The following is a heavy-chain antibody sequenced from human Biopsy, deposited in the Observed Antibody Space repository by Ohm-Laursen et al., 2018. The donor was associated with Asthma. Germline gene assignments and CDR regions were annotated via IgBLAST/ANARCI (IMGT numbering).Heavy chain of an antibody. Sequence: ASVKVSCQTPGYTFNSAGITWVRQAPGQGLEWMGWIIVYNGNTKVAQKIQDRVTMITDTSTSTAYMELRSLRSDDTAVYFCARAVDYSHYYGIDVWGQGTTVTVS. CDR3: ARAVDYSHYYGIDV. D-gene: IGHD3-10*01. CDR2: IIVYNGNT. J-gene: IGHJ6*02. CDR1: GYTFNSAG. V-gene: IGHV1-18*01.